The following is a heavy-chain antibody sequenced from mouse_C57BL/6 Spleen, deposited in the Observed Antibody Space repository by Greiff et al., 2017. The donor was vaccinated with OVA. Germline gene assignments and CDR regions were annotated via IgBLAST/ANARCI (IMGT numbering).Heavy chain of an antibody. CDR3: ARDDSNYGVPFAY. CDR1: GYTFTSYW. V-gene: IGHV1-59*01. CDR2: IDPSDSYT. D-gene: IGHD2-5*01. Sequence: QVQLKQPGAELVRPGTSVKLSCKASGYTFTSYWMHWVKQRPGQGLEWIGVIDPSDSYTNYNQKFKGKATLTVDTSSSTAYMQLSSLTSEDSAVYYCARDDSNYGVPFAYWGQGTLVTVSA. J-gene: IGHJ3*01.